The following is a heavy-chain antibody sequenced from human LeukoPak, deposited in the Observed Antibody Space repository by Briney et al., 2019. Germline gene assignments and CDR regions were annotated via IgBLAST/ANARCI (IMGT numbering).Heavy chain of an antibody. V-gene: IGHV5-51*01. CDR3: ARGPLVSRPQGAFDI. J-gene: IGHJ3*02. CDR1: GYSFTSYW. CDR2: IYPGDSDT. Sequence: GESLKISCKGSGYSFTSYWIGWVRQMPGKGLEWMGIIYPGDSDTRYSPSFQGQVTTSADKSISTAYLQWSSLKASDTAMYYCARGPLVSRPQGAFDIWGQGTMVTVSS. D-gene: IGHD6-6*01.